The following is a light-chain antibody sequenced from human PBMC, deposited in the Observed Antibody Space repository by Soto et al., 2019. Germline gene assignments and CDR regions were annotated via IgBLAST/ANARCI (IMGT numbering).Light chain of an antibody. CDR1: QSVSSN. J-gene: IGKJ4*01. Sequence: EIVMTQSPATLSVSPGERATLSCRASQSVSSNLAWYQQKPGQTPKLLIYVASTRATGIPARFSGSGSGTEFTLTISSLQSEDFAVYYCQQYNVWSITFSGGTKVEFK. CDR3: QQYNVWSIT. CDR2: VAS. V-gene: IGKV3-15*01.